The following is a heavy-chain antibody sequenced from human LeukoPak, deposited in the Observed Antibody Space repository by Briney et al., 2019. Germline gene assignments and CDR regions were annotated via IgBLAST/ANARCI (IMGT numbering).Heavy chain of an antibody. CDR3: AKGYYGSGSYGWFDY. V-gene: IGHV3-23*01. CDR2: ISGSGGST. D-gene: IGHD3-10*01. Sequence: GGSLRLSCAASGFTFSSYAMSWVRQAPGKGLEWVSAISGSGGSTYYADSVKGRFTISRDNSKNTLYLHMNSLRAEDTAVYSCAKGYYGSGSYGWFDYWGQGTLVTVSS. J-gene: IGHJ4*02. CDR1: GFTFSSYA.